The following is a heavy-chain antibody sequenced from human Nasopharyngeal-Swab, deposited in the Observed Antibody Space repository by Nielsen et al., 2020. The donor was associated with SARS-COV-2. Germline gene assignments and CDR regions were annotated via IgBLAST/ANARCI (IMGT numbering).Heavy chain of an antibody. CDR1: GFPSSSFG. V-gene: IGHV3-30*03. D-gene: IGHD3-22*01. CDR3: ARDGGYYDSSGYAQLFDY. CDR2: ISYDGSNK. J-gene: IGHJ4*02. Sequence: GGPLRPSCAASGFPSSSFGLHWVRRAPGRGLEWVAVISYDGSNKYNADSVKGRFTIPRDNSKNTLYLQMNSLRAEDTAVYNCARDGGYYDSSGYAQLFDYWGQGTLVTVSS.